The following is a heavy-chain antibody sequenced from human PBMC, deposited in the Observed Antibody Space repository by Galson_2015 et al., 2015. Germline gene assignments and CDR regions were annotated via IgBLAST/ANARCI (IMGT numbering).Heavy chain of an antibody. V-gene: IGHV3-15*01. Sequence: SLRLSCAASGFTFSNAWMSWVRQAPGKGLEWVGRIKSKTDGGTTDYAAPVKGRFTISRDDSKNTLYLQMNSLKTEDTAVYYCTTDHSQYSSGWYHWGQGTLVTVSS. CDR3: TTDHSQYSSGWYH. CDR2: IKSKTDGGTT. J-gene: IGHJ5*02. CDR1: GFTFSNAW. D-gene: IGHD6-19*01.